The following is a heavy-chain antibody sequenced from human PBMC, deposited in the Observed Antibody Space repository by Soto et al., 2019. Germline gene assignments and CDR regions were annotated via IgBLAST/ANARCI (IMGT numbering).Heavy chain of an antibody. J-gene: IGHJ4*02. CDR2: IYYSGNT. CDR3: ARVKAGDHLDY. V-gene: IGHV4-31*03. CDR1: GGSISSGAYY. Sequence: QVQLQESGPGLVKPSQTLSLTCTVSGGSISSGAYYWSWIRQYPGKGLEWIGYIYYSGNTYYNPSLTSRVTISVATSENQFSLKLSSVTAADTAVYYCARVKAGDHLDYWGQGTLVTVSS. D-gene: IGHD2-21*01.